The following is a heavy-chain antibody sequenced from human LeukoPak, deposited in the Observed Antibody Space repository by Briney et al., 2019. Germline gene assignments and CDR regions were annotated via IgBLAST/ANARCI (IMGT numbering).Heavy chain of an antibody. D-gene: IGHD1-7*01. CDR1: GYTFTSYG. J-gene: IGHJ4*02. Sequence: ASVTVSFKASGYTFTSYGISWVRQAPGQGLEWMGWISAYNGNTNYAQKLQGRVTMTTDTSTSTAYMELRSLRSDDTAVYYCARSSITGTGQTSNHFDYWGQGTLVTVSS. CDR2: ISAYNGNT. V-gene: IGHV1-18*01. CDR3: ARSSITGTGQTSNHFDY.